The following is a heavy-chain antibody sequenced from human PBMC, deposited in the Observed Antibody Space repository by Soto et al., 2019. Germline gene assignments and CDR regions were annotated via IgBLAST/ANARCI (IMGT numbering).Heavy chain of an antibody. CDR1: GGTFSSYA. CDR2: IIPIFGTA. J-gene: IGHJ5*02. CDR3: ASGRLRGGAVWFDP. D-gene: IGHD6-19*01. V-gene: IGHV1-69*01. Sequence: QVQLVQSGAEVKKPGSSVKVSCKASGGTFSSYAISWVRQAPGQGLEWMGGIIPIFGTANYAQKFQGRVTITADEATSPAYMELSSVRSEDTAVYYCASGRLRGGAVWFDPWGQGTLVTVSS.